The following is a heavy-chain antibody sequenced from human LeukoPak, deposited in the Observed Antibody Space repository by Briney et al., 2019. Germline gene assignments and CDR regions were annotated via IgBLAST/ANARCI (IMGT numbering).Heavy chain of an antibody. CDR2: INHSGST. J-gene: IGHJ4*02. D-gene: IGHD4-17*01. Sequence: SETLSLTCAVYGGSFSGYYWNWIRQSPGKGLEWIGEINHSGSTNYNPSLKSRVTISLDTSNNQFSLKLSSVTAANTAVYYCARRPTGIDYWGQGTLVTVSS. CDR1: GGSFSGYY. V-gene: IGHV4-34*01. CDR3: ARRPTGIDY.